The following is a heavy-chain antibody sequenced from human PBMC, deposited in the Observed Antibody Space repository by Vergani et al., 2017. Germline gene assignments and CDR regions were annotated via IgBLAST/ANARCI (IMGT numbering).Heavy chain of an antibody. CDR3: ARGKWELLVPSY. CDR1: GGSISSYY. D-gene: IGHD1-26*01. J-gene: IGHJ4*02. V-gene: IGHV4-59*01. Sequence: QVQLQESGPGLVKPSETLSLTCTVSGGSISSYYWSWIRQPPGKGLEWIGYIYYSGSTNYNPSLKSRVTISVDTSKNQFSLKLSSVTAADTAVYNCARGKWELLVPSYWGQGTLVTVSS. CDR2: IYYSGST.